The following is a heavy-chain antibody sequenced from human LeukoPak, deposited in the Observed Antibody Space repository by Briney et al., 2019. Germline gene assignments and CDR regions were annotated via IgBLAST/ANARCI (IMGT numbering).Heavy chain of an antibody. D-gene: IGHD1-26*01. CDR2: ISGSGGST. Sequence: GGCLRLSCAASGYTFSSYAMSWVRQAPGKGLEWVSAISGSGGSTYYADSVKGRFTISRDNSKNTLYLQMNSLRAEDTAVYYCARDRVGAFDYWGQGTLVTVSS. V-gene: IGHV3-23*01. J-gene: IGHJ4*02. CDR1: GYTFSSYA. CDR3: ARDRVGAFDY.